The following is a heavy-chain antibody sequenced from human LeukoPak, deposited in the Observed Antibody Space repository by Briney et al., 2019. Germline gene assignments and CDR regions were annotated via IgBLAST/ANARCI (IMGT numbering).Heavy chain of an antibody. D-gene: IGHD7-27*01. CDR3: ARIPGEADY. J-gene: IGHJ4*02. V-gene: IGHV1-2*02. CDR2: INPNSGGT. CDR1: GYTFTGYY. Sequence: ASVKVSCKASGYTFTGYYMHWVRQAPGQGLEWMGWINPNSGGTNYARKFQGRVTMTRDTSISTAYMELSRLRSDDTAVYYCARIPGEADYWGQGTLVTVSS.